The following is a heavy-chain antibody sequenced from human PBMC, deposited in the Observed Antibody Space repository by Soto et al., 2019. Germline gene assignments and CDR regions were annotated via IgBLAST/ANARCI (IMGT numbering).Heavy chain of an antibody. CDR3: ARGTLWNGYQFFDY. V-gene: IGHV3-7*01. CDR1: VFTFGIYW. CDR2: IKQDGSET. J-gene: IGHJ4*02. Sequence: GSLRLACTASVFTFGIYWMTWVRQAPGKGPEWVANIKQDGSETYYVDSVKGRFTISRDNAKSSLLLQLNSLRAEDTAVYYCARGTLWNGYQFFDYWGQGTLVTVSS. D-gene: IGHD3-3*01.